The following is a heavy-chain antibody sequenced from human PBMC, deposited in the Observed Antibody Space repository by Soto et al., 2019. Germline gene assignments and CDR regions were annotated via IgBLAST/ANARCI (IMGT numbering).Heavy chain of an antibody. CDR2: IWYDGSNK. V-gene: IGHV3-33*01. D-gene: IGHD2-2*01. Sequence: QVQLVESGGGVVQPGRSLRLSCAASRFTFSSYGMHWVRQAPGKGLEWVAVIWYDGSNKYYADSVKGRFTISRDNSKNTLYLQTNSLRAEDTAVYYCAREPHCSSTSCPGYAFDIWGQGTMVTVSS. CDR3: AREPHCSSTSCPGYAFDI. J-gene: IGHJ3*02. CDR1: RFTFSSYG.